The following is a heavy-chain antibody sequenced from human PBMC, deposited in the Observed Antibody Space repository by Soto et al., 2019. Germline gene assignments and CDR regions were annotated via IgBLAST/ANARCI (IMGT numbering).Heavy chain of an antibody. D-gene: IGHD3-22*01. J-gene: IGHJ4*02. CDR3: VKDRNLHYYDSSGPPPNFDY. V-gene: IGHV3-64D*06. Sequence: GGSLRLSCSASGFTFSSYAMHWVRQAPGKGLEYVSAISSNGGSTYYADSVKGRFTISRDNSKNTLYLQMSSLRAEDTAVYYCVKDRNLHYYDSSGPPPNFDYWGQGTLVTVS. CDR1: GFTFSSYA. CDR2: ISSNGGST.